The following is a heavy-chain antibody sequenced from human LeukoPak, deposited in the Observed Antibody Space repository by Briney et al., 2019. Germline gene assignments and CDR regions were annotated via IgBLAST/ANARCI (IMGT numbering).Heavy chain of an antibody. V-gene: IGHV3-21*01. CDR2: ISSSSSYI. CDR3: ARAPETYYDFWSGPGIGALDY. Sequence: GGSLRLSCAASGFTFSSYSMNWVRQAPGKGLEWVSSISSSSSYIYYADSVKGRFTISRDNAKNSLYLQMNSLRAEDTAVYYCARAPETYYDFWSGPGIGALDYWGQGTLVTVSS. D-gene: IGHD3-3*01. J-gene: IGHJ4*02. CDR1: GFTFSSYS.